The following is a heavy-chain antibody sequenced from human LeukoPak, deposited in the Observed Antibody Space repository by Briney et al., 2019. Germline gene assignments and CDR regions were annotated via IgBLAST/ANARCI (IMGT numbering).Heavy chain of an antibody. Sequence: SETLPLTCTVSGGSISGYYWSWIRQPPGKGLEWIGYIYYSGSTKYNPSLKSRVSISVDTSKNQFSLKLSSVTAADTAVYYCARGAGAGYNLQPFDYWGQGNLVTVSS. J-gene: IGHJ4*02. CDR3: ARGAGAGYNLQPFDY. CDR2: IYYSGST. CDR1: GGSISGYY. V-gene: IGHV4-59*08. D-gene: IGHD5-24*01.